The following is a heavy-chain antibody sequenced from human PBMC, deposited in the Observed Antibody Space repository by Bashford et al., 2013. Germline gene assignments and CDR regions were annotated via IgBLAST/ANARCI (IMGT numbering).Heavy chain of an antibody. CDR1: GGTFSSYA. CDR3: ARDVVVVAATYYYYYGMDV. CDR2: IIPIFGTA. V-gene: IGHV1-69*13. D-gene: IGHD2-15*01. J-gene: IGHJ6*02. Sequence: SVKVSCKASGGTFSSYAISWVRQAPGQGLEWMGGIIPIFGTANYAQKFQGRVTITADESTSTAYMELSSLRSEDTAVYYCARDVVVVAATYYYYYGMDVWAKGPRSPSP.